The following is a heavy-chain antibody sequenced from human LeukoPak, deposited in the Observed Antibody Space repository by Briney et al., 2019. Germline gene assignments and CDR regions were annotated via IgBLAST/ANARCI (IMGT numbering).Heavy chain of an antibody. J-gene: IGHJ5*02. CDR1: GGSISSYY. Sequence: SETLSLTCTVSGGSISSYYWSWIRQPPGKGLEWIGYIYYSGSTNYNPSLKSRVTISVDTSKNQFSLKLSSVTAADTAVYYCARVRSSGWYGGWFDPWGQGTLVTVSS. CDR2: IYYSGST. D-gene: IGHD6-19*01. CDR3: ARVRSSGWYGGWFDP. V-gene: IGHV4-59*01.